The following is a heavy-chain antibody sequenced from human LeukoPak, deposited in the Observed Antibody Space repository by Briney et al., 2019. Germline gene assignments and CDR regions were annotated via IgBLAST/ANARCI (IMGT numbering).Heavy chain of an antibody. D-gene: IGHD2-15*01. V-gene: IGHV3-48*04. Sequence: GGSLRLSCAASGFTFSSYSMNWVRQAPGKGLEWVSYISSSSSTIYYADSVKGRFTISRDNAKNSLYLQMNSLRAEDTAVYYCARRAAYSSGGSCEDWGQGTLVTVSS. CDR2: ISSSSSTI. CDR3: ARRAAYSSGGSCED. CDR1: GFTFSSYS. J-gene: IGHJ4*02.